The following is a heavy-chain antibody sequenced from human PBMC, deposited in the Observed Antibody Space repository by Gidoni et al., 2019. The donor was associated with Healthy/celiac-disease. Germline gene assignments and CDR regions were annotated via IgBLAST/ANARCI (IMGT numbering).Heavy chain of an antibody. J-gene: IGHJ6*03. CDR2: IYHSGST. CDR1: GGSISSGGYS. D-gene: IGHD3-10*01. V-gene: IGHV4-30-2*01. Sequence: QLQLQESGSGLVKPSQTLSLTCAVSGGSISSGGYSWSWIRRPPGKGLEWIGYIYHSGSTYYNPSLKSRVTISVDRSKNQFSLKLSSVTAADTAVYYCARALRGSGNYYYYYMDVWGKGTTVTVSS. CDR3: ARALRGSGNYYYYYMDV.